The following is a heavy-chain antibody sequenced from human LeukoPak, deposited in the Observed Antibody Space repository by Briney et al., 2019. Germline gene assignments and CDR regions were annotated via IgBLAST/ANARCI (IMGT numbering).Heavy chain of an antibody. CDR1: GFTFSDYY. CDR3: ATEDWGAFDI. Sequence: PGRSLRLSCAASGFTFSDYYMSWVRQPPGKGLEWILYIRGSSSDTNYADSVKGRFTISRDNAKDSLYLEMNSLRAEDTAMYYCATEDWGAFDIWGPGTMVTVSS. J-gene: IGHJ3*02. V-gene: IGHV3-11*05. CDR2: IRGSSSDT. D-gene: IGHD3/OR15-3a*01.